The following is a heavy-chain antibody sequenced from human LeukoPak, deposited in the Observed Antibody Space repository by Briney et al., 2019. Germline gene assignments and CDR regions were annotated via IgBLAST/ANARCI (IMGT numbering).Heavy chain of an antibody. CDR1: GYTFTDYY. D-gene: IGHD2-2*01. Sequence: ASGKVSCKASGYTFTDYYIHWVRQAPGPGLEWMGYINPKNGDTNYAQKFRGRVTLTRDTSINSAYMELSRLRSDDTAIYYCLRYCSSISCSSWGQGTLVTVSS. CDR2: INPKNGDT. V-gene: IGHV1-2*02. CDR3: LRYCSSISCSS. J-gene: IGHJ4*02.